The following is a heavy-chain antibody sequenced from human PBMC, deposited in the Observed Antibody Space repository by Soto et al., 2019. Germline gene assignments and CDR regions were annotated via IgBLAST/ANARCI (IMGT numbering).Heavy chain of an antibody. Sequence: SETLSLTCTVSGGSISNYYWTWVRQPPGKGLEWIGYVYYSGSTNYNPSLESRVTISIDASKNQFSLKMKSVTAADTAVYYCVRDYLLTGFDPWGQGALVTVSS. CDR3: VRDYLLTGFDP. CDR1: GGSISNYY. V-gene: IGHV4-59*01. CDR2: VYYSGST. J-gene: IGHJ5*02. D-gene: IGHD3-9*01.